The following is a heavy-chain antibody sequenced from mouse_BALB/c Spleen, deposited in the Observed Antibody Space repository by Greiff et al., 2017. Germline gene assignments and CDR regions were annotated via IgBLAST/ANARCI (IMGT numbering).Heavy chain of an antibody. D-gene: IGHD2-14*01. CDR3: ARAYYRYDDAMDY. CDR2: ISSGGSYT. CDR1: GFTFSSYA. V-gene: IGHV5-9-4*01. J-gene: IGHJ4*01. Sequence: EVMLVESGGGLVKPGGSLKLSCAASGFTFSSYAMSWVRQSPEKRLEWVAEISSGGSYTYYPDTVTGRVTISRDNAKNTLYLEMSSLRSEDTAMYYCARAYYRYDDAMDYWGQGTSVTVSS.